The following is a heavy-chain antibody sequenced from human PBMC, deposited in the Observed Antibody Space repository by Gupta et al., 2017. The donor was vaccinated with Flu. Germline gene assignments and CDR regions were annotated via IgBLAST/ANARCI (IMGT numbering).Heavy chain of an antibody. D-gene: IGHD2-21*02. CDR3: AIGGLPKTDCGNDCFYSIFYY. Sequence: EWVSGISWNSARIDYADSVKGRFTISRDNAKSSLYLQMNSLKTEDTAFYYCAIGGLPKTDCGNDCFYSIFYYWGQGTLVAVSS. V-gene: IGHV3-9*01. CDR2: ISWNSARI. J-gene: IGHJ4*02.